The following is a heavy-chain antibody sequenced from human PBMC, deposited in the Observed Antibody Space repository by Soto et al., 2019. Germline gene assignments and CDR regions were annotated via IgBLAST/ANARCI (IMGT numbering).Heavy chain of an antibody. V-gene: IGHV3-21*01. CDR2: ISSSSSYI. D-gene: IGHD6-19*01. J-gene: IGHJ5*02. Sequence: EVQLVESGGGLVKPGGSLRLSCAASGFTFSSYSMNWVRQAPGKGLEWVSSISSSSSYIYYADSVKGRFTISRDNAKNSLYLQMNSLRADDTAVYYCARENSSGWTFKINWFDPWGQGTLVTVSS. CDR3: ARENSSGWTFKINWFDP. CDR1: GFTFSSYS.